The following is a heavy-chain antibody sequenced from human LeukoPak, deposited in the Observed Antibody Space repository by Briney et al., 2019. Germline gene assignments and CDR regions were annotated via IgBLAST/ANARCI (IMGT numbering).Heavy chain of an antibody. CDR3: AKRQYYDILTGDFDY. V-gene: IGHV3-23*01. J-gene: IGHJ4*02. Sequence: GGSLRLSCAASGFTFSSYGMNWVRQAPGKGLEWVSVISGSGGSIYYSDSVKGRFTISRDNSKNTLYLQMNSLRAEDTAIYYCAKRQYYDILTGDFDYWGQGTLVTVSS. CDR1: GFTFSSYG. CDR2: ISGSGGSI. D-gene: IGHD3-9*01.